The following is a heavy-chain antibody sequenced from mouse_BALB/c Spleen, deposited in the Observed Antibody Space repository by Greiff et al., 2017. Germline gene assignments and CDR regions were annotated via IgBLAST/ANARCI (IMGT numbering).Heavy chain of an antibody. J-gene: IGHJ4*01. CDR2: IYPSDSYT. CDR1: GYTFTSYW. CDR3: TRRGARAIYAMDY. D-gene: IGHD3-1*01. V-gene: IGHV1-69*02. Sequence: QVQLQQPGAELVRPGASVKLSCKASGYTFTSYWINWVKQRPGQGLEWIGNIYPSDSYTNYNQKFKDKATLTVDKSSSTAYMQLSSPTSEDSAVYYCTRRGARAIYAMDYWGQGTSVTVSS.